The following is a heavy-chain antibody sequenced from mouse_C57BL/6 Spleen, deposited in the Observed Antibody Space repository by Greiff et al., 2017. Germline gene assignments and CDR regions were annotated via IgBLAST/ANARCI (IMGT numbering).Heavy chain of an antibody. V-gene: IGHV2-6-1*01. D-gene: IGHD2-3*01. CDR1: GFSFTSYG. CDR3: DRQKDGYYAMDY. CDR2: IWSDGST. J-gene: IGHJ4*01. Sequence: QVQLKESGPGLVAPSQSLSITCTVSGFSFTSYGVHWVRQPPGKGLEWLVVIWSDGSTTYNSPLKYRLSISKDHSKRQVFLKMNSHKTDDTARYYCDRQKDGYYAMDYWGQGTSVTVSS.